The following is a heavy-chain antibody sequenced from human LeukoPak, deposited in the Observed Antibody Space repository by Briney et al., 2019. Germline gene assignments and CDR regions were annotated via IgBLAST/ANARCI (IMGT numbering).Heavy chain of an antibody. CDR1: GFTFKSYS. V-gene: IGHV3-21*01. CDR2: ISSSSSYI. CDR3: ARDSSPPTSEWSIVVVPAALSYYGMDV. D-gene: IGHD2-2*01. Sequence: KNGGSLRPSCAASGFTFKSYSMNWVRQAPGKGLEWVSSISSSSSYIYYADSVKGRFTISRDNAKNSLYLQMNSLRAEDTAVYYCARDSSPPTSEWSIVVVPAALSYYGMDVWGQGTTVTVTS. J-gene: IGHJ6*02.